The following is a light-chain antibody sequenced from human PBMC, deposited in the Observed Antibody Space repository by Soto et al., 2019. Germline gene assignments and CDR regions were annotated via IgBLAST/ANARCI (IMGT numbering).Light chain of an antibody. J-gene: IGLJ3*02. CDR1: SSDVGGYNY. CDR2: EVT. V-gene: IGLV2-8*01. CDR3: SSYAGSNILV. Sequence: QSALTQPPSASGSHGQSVTISCTGTSSDVGGYNYVSWYQQHPGKVPKLMIYEVTKRPSGVPDRFSGSKSGNTASLTVSGLQAEDEADYYCSSYAGSNILVFGGGTKVTVL.